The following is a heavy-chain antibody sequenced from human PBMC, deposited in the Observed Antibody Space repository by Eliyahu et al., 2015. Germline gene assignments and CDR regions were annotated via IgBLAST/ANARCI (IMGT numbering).Heavy chain of an antibody. J-gene: IGHJ6*02. CDR2: IRSKANSYAT. Sequence: EVQLVESGGGLVQPGGSLXLSCAAXGFTFXGSAXPXVRXASGKGREWVGRIRSKANSYATAYAASVKGRFTISRDDLKNTAYLQMNSLTTEDTAVYYCTSPTVDYYDSSRYGGDYYYGMNVWGQGTTVTVSS. D-gene: IGHD3-22*01. V-gene: IGHV3-73*02. CDR1: GFTFXGSA. CDR3: TSPTVDYYDSSRYGGDYYYGMNV.